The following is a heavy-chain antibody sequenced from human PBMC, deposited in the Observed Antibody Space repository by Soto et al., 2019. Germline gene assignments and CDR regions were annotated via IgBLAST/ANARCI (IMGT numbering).Heavy chain of an antibody. CDR3: ARTSSGYFSPFDN. Sequence: ASVKVSCKASGYTFTSYGFSWVRQAPGQGLEWMGWISAYSGNTNYAQRLQGRVTMATDTSTSTAYMELRSLRSDDTAVYYCARTSSGYFSPFDNWGQGTLVTVSS. D-gene: IGHD3-22*01. V-gene: IGHV1-18*01. CDR2: ISAYSGNT. CDR1: GYTFTSYG. J-gene: IGHJ4*02.